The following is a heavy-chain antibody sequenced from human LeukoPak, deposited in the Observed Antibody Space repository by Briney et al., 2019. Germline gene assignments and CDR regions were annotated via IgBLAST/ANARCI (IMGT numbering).Heavy chain of an antibody. Sequence: SETLSLTCTVSGGSISSGDYYWSWIRQPPGKGLEWIGYIYYSGSTNYSPSLKSRVTISVDTSKNQFSLKLSSVTAADTAVYYCASRSGEQPAQLAFDIWGQGTMLTVSS. CDR3: ASRSGEQPAQLAFDI. CDR2: IYYSGST. V-gene: IGHV4-61*08. D-gene: IGHD3-16*01. J-gene: IGHJ3*02. CDR1: GGSISSGDYY.